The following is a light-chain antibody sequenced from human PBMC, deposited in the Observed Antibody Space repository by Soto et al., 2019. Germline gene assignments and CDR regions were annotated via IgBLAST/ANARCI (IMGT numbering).Light chain of an antibody. Sequence: EVVMTQSPATLSVSPGERATLSCRASQSVTTNMAWYQQKPGQAPRLLIYGASTRATGIPARFSGSGSGTDFTLTISSLQSEDFAVYYCQQRSNWPAITFGGGTKVDIK. V-gene: IGKV3-15*01. CDR3: QQRSNWPAIT. CDR1: QSVTTN. CDR2: GAS. J-gene: IGKJ4*01.